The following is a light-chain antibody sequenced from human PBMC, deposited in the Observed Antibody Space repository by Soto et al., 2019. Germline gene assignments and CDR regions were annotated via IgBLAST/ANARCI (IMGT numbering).Light chain of an antibody. V-gene: IGKV1-39*01. J-gene: IGKJ4*01. Sequence: DIQMTQSPSSLSASVGDRVTITCRASQSISSYLNWYQQKPGKAPNLLIYTTSSLQSGVPSRFSGSGSGTDFTLTISSLQPEEFTTYYCQQSYSAPLTFGGGTKVEI. CDR3: QQSYSAPLT. CDR1: QSISSY. CDR2: TTS.